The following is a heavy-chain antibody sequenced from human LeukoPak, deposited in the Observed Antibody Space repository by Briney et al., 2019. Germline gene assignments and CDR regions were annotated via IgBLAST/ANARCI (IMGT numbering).Heavy chain of an antibody. D-gene: IGHD4-23*01. CDR1: GGTFSSYA. CDR3: ARGLVESHAYGGKGEEVFDY. Sequence: SVKVSCKASGGTFSSYAISWVRQAPGAGLEWMGGIIAIFGTGNYAQKFQGRVTITTDESTSTAYMELSSLRSEDTAVYYCARGLVESHAYGGKGEEVFDYWGQGTLVTVSS. J-gene: IGHJ4*02. CDR2: IIAIFGTG. V-gene: IGHV1-69*05.